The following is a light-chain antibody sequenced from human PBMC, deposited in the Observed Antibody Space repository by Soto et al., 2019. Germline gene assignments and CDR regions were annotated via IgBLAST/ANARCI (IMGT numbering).Light chain of an antibody. CDR1: QSITKY. CDR2: AAS. J-gene: IGKJ1*01. Sequence: DIQMTQSPSSLSASVGDRVTITCRASQSITKYLNWYQQKPGKAPRILIYAASNLQSGVTSRFSGSGSGTAFTRTISSLQPEDVATSYCQHNYKIPPWTFGPGTMVEI. CDR3: QHNYKIPPWT. V-gene: IGKV1-39*01.